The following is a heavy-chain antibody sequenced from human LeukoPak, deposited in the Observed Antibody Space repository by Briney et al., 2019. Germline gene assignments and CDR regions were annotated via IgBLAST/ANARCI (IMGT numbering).Heavy chain of an antibody. Sequence: GGSLRLSCVASGFTFSSYVMHWVRQAPGKGLEWVSFIISSSSYIYYADSVKGRFTISRDNAKNSLYLQMNSLRAEDTAVYYCARDSGGYFDRNHFGYWGQGTLVTVSS. CDR1: GFTFSSYV. D-gene: IGHD3-9*01. J-gene: IGHJ4*02. CDR3: ARDSGGYFDRNHFGY. V-gene: IGHV3-21*01. CDR2: IISSSSYI.